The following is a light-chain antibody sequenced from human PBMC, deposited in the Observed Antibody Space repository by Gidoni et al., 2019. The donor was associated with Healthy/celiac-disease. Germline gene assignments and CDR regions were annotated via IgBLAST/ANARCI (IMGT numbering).Light chain of an antibody. J-gene: IGKJ2*01. Sequence: EIVLTQSPANLSLSPGERATLSCRASQSVSSYLAWYTQKPGQAPRLLIYDASNRATGIPARFSGSGSGTDFTLTISSLEPEDFAVYYCQQRSNWPPYTFGQGTKLEIK. CDR2: DAS. CDR3: QQRSNWPPYT. CDR1: QSVSSY. V-gene: IGKV3-11*01.